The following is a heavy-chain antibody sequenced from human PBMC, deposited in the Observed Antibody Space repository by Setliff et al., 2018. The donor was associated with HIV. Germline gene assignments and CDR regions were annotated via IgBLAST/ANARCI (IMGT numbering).Heavy chain of an antibody. J-gene: IGHJ4*02. CDR1: GFPFSKYW. CDR3: ARDIGGIGGY. Sequence: LRLSCAASGFPFSKYWMHWVRQVRGEGLVWVSRTNEDGSTTNYADSVKGRFTSSRDNAKGTLYLQMNSLRAEDTAVYYCARDIGGIGGYWGQGILVTVSS. CDR2: TNEDGSTT. V-gene: IGHV3-74*01. D-gene: IGHD3-16*01.